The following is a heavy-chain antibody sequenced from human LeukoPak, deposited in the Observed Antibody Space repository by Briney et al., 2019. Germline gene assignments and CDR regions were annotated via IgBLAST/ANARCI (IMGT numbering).Heavy chain of an antibody. J-gene: IGHJ4*02. CDR2: ISSSSSYI. CDR1: GFTFSNYR. D-gene: IGHD2-2*01. V-gene: IGHV3-21*01. Sequence: PGGSLRLSCAASGFTFSNYRMNWVRQAPGKGLEWVSSISSSSSYIYYADSVKGRLTISRDNAKNSLYLQMNGLRAEDTAVYYCAREFCSSNSCYLEYWGQGTLVTVSS. CDR3: AREFCSSNSCYLEY.